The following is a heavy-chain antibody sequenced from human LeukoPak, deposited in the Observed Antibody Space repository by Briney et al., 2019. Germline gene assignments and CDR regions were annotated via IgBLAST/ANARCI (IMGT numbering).Heavy chain of an antibody. D-gene: IGHD3-22*01. V-gene: IGHV1-2*02. Sequence: ASVKVSCKASGYTFTGHYMHWVRQAPGQGLEWMGWINPNSGGTNYAQKFQGRVTMTRDTSISTAYMELSGLRSDDTAVYYCASSNYYDSSGYPYWGQGTLVTVSS. CDR2: INPNSGGT. CDR1: GYTFTGHY. J-gene: IGHJ4*02. CDR3: ASSNYYDSSGYPY.